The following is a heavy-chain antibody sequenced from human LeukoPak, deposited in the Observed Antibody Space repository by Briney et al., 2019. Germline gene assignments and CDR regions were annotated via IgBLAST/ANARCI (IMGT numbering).Heavy chain of an antibody. D-gene: IGHD1-26*01. J-gene: IGHJ4*02. CDR2: IRSKANSYAT. Sequence: GGSLRLSCAASGFTFSGSAMHWVRQASGKGLEWVGRIRSKANSYATAYAASVKGRFTISRDDSKNTAYLQMNSLKTEDTAVYYCVVGATVPKYWGQGTLVTVSP. V-gene: IGHV3-73*01. CDR1: GFTFSGSA. CDR3: VVGATVPKY.